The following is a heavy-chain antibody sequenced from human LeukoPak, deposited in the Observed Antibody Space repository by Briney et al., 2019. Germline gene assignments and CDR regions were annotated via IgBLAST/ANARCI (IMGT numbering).Heavy chain of an antibody. J-gene: IGHJ4*02. CDR3: ARFAAYEYHFDY. D-gene: IGHD5-12*01. Sequence: GRSLRLSCAASGFPFTTYWIHWIRQAPGKGLEWVSRLSSDGSRSTYADSVKGRFIISRDNAKKTVYLQMNSLRVEDTAFYFCARFAAYEYHFDYWGRGALVTVSS. V-gene: IGHV3-74*03. CDR1: GFPFTTYW. CDR2: LSSDGSRS.